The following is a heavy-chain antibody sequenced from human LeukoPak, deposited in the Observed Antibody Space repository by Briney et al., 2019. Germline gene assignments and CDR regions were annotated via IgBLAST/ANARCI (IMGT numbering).Heavy chain of an antibody. CDR2: IIPIFGTA. Sequence: SVKVSCKAFGGTFSSYAISWVRQAPGQGLEWMGRIIPIFGTANYAQKFQGRVTITTEESTSTAYMELSSLRSEDTAVYYCDSSQLGGEAGSELRFLEWFHQPQYYFAYWGQGTLVTVSS. V-gene: IGHV1-69*05. CDR1: GGTFSSYA. J-gene: IGHJ4*02. CDR3: DSSQLGGEAGSELRFLEWFHQPQYYFAY. D-gene: IGHD3-3*01.